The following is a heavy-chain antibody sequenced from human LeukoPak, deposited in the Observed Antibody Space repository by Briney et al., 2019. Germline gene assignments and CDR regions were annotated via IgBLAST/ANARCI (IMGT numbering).Heavy chain of an antibody. CDR2: IYSGGST. Sequence: GGSLRLSCAASEFSVGSNYMSWVRQAPGKGLEWVSVIYSGGSTYYADSVKGRFTISRDNSKNTLYLQMNSLRAEDTAVYYCARDQAGLLDYWGQGTLVTVSS. CDR3: ARDQAGLLDY. CDR1: EFSVGSNY. V-gene: IGHV3-53*01. D-gene: IGHD6-13*01. J-gene: IGHJ4*02.